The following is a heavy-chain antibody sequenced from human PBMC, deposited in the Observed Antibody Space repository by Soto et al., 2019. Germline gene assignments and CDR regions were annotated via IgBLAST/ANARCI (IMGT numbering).Heavy chain of an antibody. J-gene: IGHJ5*02. D-gene: IGHD3-3*01. V-gene: IGHV4-59*01. Sequence: SETLSLTCPVSGGSISSYYWSWIRQPPGKGLEWIGYIYYSGSTNYNPSLKSRVTISVDTSKNQFSLKLSSVTAADTAVYYCARTTYYDFPNWFDPWGQGTLVSVPS. CDR3: ARTTYYDFPNWFDP. CDR2: IYYSGST. CDR1: GGSISSYY.